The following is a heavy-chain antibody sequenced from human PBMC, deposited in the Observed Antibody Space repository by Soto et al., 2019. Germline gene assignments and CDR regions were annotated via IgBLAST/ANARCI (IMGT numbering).Heavy chain of an antibody. D-gene: IGHD6-13*01. Sequence: EVQLVESGGGVVRPGGSLRLSCAASGFTFDDYGMSWVRQAPGKGLEWVSGINWNGGSTGYADSVKGRCTLSRDNAKSSLDLQMNSLRAEDTALYYCASGQGSGMIAAAGLDYWGQGTLVTVSS. J-gene: IGHJ4*02. CDR1: GFTFDDYG. CDR3: ASGQGSGMIAAAGLDY. V-gene: IGHV3-20*04. CDR2: INWNGGST.